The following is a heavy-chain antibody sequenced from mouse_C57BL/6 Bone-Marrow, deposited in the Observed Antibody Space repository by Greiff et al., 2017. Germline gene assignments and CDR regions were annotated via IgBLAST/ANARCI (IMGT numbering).Heavy chain of an antibody. CDR1: GYTFTSYW. D-gene: IGHD2-2*01. Sequence: VQLQQPGAELVKPGASVKMSCKASGYTFTSYWITWVKQRPGQGLEWIGDIYPGSGSTNNNEKFKGKATLTVDTSSSTAYMQLSSLPSEDSAVYYCARDYGYDGYWGQGTTLTVSS. V-gene: IGHV1-55*01. J-gene: IGHJ2*01. CDR2: IYPGSGST. CDR3: ARDYGYDGY.